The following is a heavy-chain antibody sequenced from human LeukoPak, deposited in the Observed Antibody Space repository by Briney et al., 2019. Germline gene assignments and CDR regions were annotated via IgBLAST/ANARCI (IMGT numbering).Heavy chain of an antibody. Sequence: SVKVSCKASGGTFSSYAISWVRQAPGQGLEWMGGITPIFGTANYTQKLQGRVKITREESKSIAYLELSSLRCQDPAVYYCARGVIGSGWYYFDYWGQGTLVTVSS. D-gene: IGHD6-19*01. CDR2: ITPIFGTA. CDR3: ARGVIGSGWYYFDY. V-gene: IGHV1-69*05. CDR1: GGTFSSYA. J-gene: IGHJ4*02.